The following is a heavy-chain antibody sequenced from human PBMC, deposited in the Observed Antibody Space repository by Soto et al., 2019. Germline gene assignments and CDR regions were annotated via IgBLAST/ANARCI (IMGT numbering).Heavy chain of an antibody. CDR3: ARAHEHDFWSGYRAAYYFDY. V-gene: IGHV4-59*01. D-gene: IGHD3-3*01. CDR1: GGSISSYY. Sequence: TSETLSLTCTVSGGSISSYYWSWIRQPPGKGLEWIGYIYYSGSTNYNPSLKSRVTISVDTSKNQFSLKLSSVTAADTAVYYCARAHEHDFWSGYRAAYYFDYWGQGTLVTVSS. J-gene: IGHJ4*02. CDR2: IYYSGST.